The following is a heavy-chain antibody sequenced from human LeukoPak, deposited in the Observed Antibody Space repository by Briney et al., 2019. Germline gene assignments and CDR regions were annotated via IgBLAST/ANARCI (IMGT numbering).Heavy chain of an antibody. CDR2: ISYDGSNK. D-gene: IGHD5-12*01. J-gene: IGHJ4*02. Sequence: GGSLRLSCAASGFTFSSYAMHWVRQAPGKGLEWVAVISYDGSNKYYADSAKGRFTISRDNSKNTLYLQMNSLRAEDTAVYYCAREPTYSGNDYWGQGTLVTVSS. V-gene: IGHV3-30*04. CDR1: GFTFSSYA. CDR3: AREPTYSGNDY.